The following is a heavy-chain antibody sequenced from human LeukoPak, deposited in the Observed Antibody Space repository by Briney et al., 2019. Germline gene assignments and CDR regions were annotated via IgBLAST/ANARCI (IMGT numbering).Heavy chain of an antibody. CDR2: IKQDGSEK. CDR1: GLTFSSYW. Sequence: GGSLRLSCAASGLTFSSYWMSWVRQAPGKGLEWVANIKQDGSEKYYVDSVKGRFTISRDNATNSLYLQMNSLRAEDTAVYYCARVRARSGWFDPWGQGTLVTVSS. D-gene: IGHD2-15*01. V-gene: IGHV3-7*01. J-gene: IGHJ5*02. CDR3: ARVRARSGWFDP.